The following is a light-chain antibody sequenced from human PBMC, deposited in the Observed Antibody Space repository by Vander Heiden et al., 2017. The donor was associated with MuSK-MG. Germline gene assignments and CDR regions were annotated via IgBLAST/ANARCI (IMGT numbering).Light chain of an antibody. V-gene: IGKV3-15*01. Sequence: IVMPHSPATLSVSPGERATLSCRASQSISSNLAWYQQKPGQAPRLLIYGASTRATGIPARFSGSGSGTEFTLTISSLQSEDFAVYYCQQFDNWRLAFGGGTKVEIK. CDR3: QQFDNWRLA. J-gene: IGKJ4*01. CDR1: QSISSN. CDR2: GAS.